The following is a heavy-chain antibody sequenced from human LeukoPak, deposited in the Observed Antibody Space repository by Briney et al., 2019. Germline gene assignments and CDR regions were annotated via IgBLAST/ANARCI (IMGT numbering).Heavy chain of an antibody. V-gene: IGHV1-2*02. D-gene: IGHD3-22*01. CDR3: ARDRPLYYYDSSGFDY. J-gene: IGHJ4*02. CDR1: GYTFTGYY. Sequence: ASVKVSCKASGYTFTGYYMHWVRQAPGQGLEWMGWINPNSGGTNYAQKFQGRVTMTRDTSISTAYMELSRLRSDDTAVYYCARDRPLYYYDSSGFDYWGQGTLVTVSS. CDR2: INPNSGGT.